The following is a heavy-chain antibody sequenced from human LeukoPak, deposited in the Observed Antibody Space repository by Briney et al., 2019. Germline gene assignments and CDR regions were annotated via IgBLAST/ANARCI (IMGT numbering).Heavy chain of an antibody. V-gene: IGHV3-23*01. CDR2: ISGSGGST. Sequence: GESLRLSCAASGFAFSSYAMNWVRQAPGKGLQWVSAISGSGGSTYYADSVKGRFTISRDNSKNTLYLQMNSLRAEDTAVYYCARHDWFDPWGQGTLVTVSS. CDR1: GFAFSSYA. J-gene: IGHJ5*02. D-gene: IGHD3-3*01. CDR3: ARHDWFDP.